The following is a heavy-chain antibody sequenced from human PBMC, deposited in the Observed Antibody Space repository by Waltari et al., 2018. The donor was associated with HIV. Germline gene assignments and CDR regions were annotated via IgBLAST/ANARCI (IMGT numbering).Heavy chain of an antibody. D-gene: IGHD2-8*01. V-gene: IGHV5-51*03. Sequence: EVQLVQSGAEVKKPGESLKISCKGSGYSFSTYWIGWVRQMPGTGREWMGIIYPGDSDTRYSPSFQGQVTISADKSIRTAYLQWSSLKASDTAIYYCTKGMYANQDYFDNWGQGTLVTVSS. CDR3: TKGMYANQDYFDN. CDR2: IYPGDSDT. CDR1: GYSFSTYW. J-gene: IGHJ4*02.